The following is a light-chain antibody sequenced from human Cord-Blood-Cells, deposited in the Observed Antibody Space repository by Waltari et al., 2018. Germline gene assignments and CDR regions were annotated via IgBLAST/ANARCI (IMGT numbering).Light chain of an antibody. CDR1: SSDVGRYNL. V-gene: IGLV2-23*03. J-gene: IGLJ2*01. CDR2: DGS. Sequence: QSSLTQPASVTGSPGQSITLSCTGTSSDVGRYNLVSLYQQHPGNAPQLMINDGSKWPLGVSNRFSGSKSGNTAALTISGLQAEDEADYYCCSYAGSSTFVVFGGGPKLTVL. CDR3: CSYAGSSTFVV.